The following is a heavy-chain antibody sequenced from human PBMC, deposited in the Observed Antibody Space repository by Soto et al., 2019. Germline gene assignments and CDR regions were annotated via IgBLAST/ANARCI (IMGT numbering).Heavy chain of an antibody. V-gene: IGHV3-7*04. J-gene: IGHJ4*02. CDR1: GFTFSTYW. Sequence: EVHLVESGGGLVQPGGSLRLSCAASGFTFSTYWMNWVRQAPGKGLEWVATINQDGSEKNYVDSVKGRFTISRDNAQNSVYLQMSSLGVDDTAVYYCARDRGPFMYPWGYWGPGTLVTVSS. D-gene: IGHD7-27*01. CDR3: ARDRGPFMYPWGY. CDR2: INQDGSEK.